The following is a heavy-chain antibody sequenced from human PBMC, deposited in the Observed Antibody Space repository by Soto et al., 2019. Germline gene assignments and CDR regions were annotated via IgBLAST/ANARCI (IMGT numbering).Heavy chain of an antibody. V-gene: IGHV3-9*01. Sequence: EVQLVESGGGLVQPGRSLRLSCAASGFTFDDYAMHWVRQAPGKGLEWVSGISWNSGSIGYADSVKGRFTISRDNAKNSPYLQMNSLRAEDTALYYCAKDQNPNFDYGDYVFAFDIWGQGTMVTVSS. D-gene: IGHD4-17*01. J-gene: IGHJ3*02. CDR3: AKDQNPNFDYGDYVFAFDI. CDR2: ISWNSGSI. CDR1: GFTFDDYA.